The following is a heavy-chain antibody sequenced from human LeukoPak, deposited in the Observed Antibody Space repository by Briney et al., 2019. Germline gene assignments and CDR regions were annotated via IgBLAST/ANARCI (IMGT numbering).Heavy chain of an antibody. CDR1: GFTFSSYA. Sequence: GGSLRLSCAASGFTFSSYALHWVRQAPGKGLEWVAVISYDGSNKYYGDSVKGRFTISRDNSKNTLYLQMNSLRAEDTAVYYCARPYVDIVATSPGAGYYFDYWGQGTLVTVSS. V-gene: IGHV3-30-3*01. CDR3: ARPYVDIVATSPGAGYYFDY. CDR2: ISYDGSNK. D-gene: IGHD5-12*01. J-gene: IGHJ4*02.